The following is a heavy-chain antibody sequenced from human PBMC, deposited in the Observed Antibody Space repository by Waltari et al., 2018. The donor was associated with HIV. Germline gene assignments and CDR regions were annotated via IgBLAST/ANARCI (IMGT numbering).Heavy chain of an antibody. V-gene: IGHV3-21*01. CDR1: GFTFSNFR. D-gene: IGHD3-10*01. J-gene: IGHJ6*02. CDR3: ARVNTMVQGVRVYYYGMDV. Sequence: EVQLAESGGGLVKPGGSLRLSCAASGFTFSNFRCHRVRPAPGKGLGVVSSISSGSSYIYDADAVKGLFTISRDNAKNSLYLQMNSLRVEDTAVYYCARVNTMVQGVRVYYYGMDVWGQGTTVTVSS. CDR2: ISSGSSYI.